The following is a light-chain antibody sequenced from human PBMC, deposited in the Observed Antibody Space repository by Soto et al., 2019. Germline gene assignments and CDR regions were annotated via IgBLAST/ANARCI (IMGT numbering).Light chain of an antibody. Sequence: DIQMTQSPSTLSASVGDRVTITCRASQSVNWWLAWYQQKPGKAPKLLVYKTSRLHSGVPSRFSGSGSGTDFSLTISSLQPDDAATYYCQQYSSYSFGGGTKVEI. V-gene: IGKV1-5*03. CDR2: KTS. CDR3: QQYSSYS. CDR1: QSVNWW. J-gene: IGKJ4*01.